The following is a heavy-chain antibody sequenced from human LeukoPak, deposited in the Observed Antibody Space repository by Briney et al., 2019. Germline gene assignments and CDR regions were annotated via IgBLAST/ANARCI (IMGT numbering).Heavy chain of an antibody. CDR2: ISAYNGNT. Sequence: GASVKVSCKASGYTFTSYGISWVRQAPGQGLEWMGWISAYNGNTNYAQKFQGRVTMTRDTSISTAYMELSRLRSDDTAVYYCARDLLVPHRGKQQLVGGTDWFDPWGQGTLVTVSS. D-gene: IGHD6-13*01. V-gene: IGHV1-18*01. J-gene: IGHJ5*02. CDR1: GYTFTSYG. CDR3: ARDLLVPHRGKQQLVGGTDWFDP.